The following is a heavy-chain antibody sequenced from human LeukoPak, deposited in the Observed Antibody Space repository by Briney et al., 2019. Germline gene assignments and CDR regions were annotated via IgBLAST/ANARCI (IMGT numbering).Heavy chain of an antibody. J-gene: IGHJ5*02. CDR3: ARAMNTMLRGILVGHWFDP. V-gene: IGHV4-39*07. CDR2: IYYSGST. D-gene: IGHD3-10*01. Sequence: SETLSLTCTVSGGSISSSSYYWGWIRQPPGKGLEWIGSIYYSGSTNYNPSLKSRVTISVDTSKNEFSLKLSSVTAADTAVYFCARAMNTMLRGILVGHWFDPWGQGTLVTVSS. CDR1: GGSISSSSYY.